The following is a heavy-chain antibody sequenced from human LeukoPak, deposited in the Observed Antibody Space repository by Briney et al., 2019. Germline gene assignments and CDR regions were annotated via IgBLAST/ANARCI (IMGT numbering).Heavy chain of an antibody. CDR3: ARGCGSYLRPEWYFDY. J-gene: IGHJ4*02. CDR2: INWNGGST. V-gene: IGHV3-20*04. Sequence: PGGSLRLSCAASEFSVGSNYMTWVRQAPGKGLEWVSGINWNGGSTGYADSVKGRFTISRDNAKNSLYLQMNSLRAEDTALYYCARGCGSYLRPEWYFDYWGQGTLVTVSS. D-gene: IGHD1-26*01. CDR1: EFSVGSNY.